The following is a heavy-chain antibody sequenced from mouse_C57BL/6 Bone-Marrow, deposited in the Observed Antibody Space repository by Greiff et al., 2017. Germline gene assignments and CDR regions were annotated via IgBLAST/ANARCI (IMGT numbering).Heavy chain of an antibody. D-gene: IGHD1-1*01. CDR3: ARIADYGSSYDAMDY. Sequence: QVQLQQSGPGLVQPSQSLSITCTVSGFSLTSYGVHWVRQSPGKGLEWLGVIWSGGSTDYNAAFISRLSISKDNSKSQVFFKMNSLQADDTAIYYCARIADYGSSYDAMDYWGQGTSVTVSS. CDR2: IWSGGST. CDR1: GFSLTSYG. V-gene: IGHV2-2*01. J-gene: IGHJ4*01.